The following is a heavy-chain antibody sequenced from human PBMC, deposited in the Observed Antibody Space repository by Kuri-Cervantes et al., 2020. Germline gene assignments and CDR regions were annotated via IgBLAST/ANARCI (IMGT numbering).Heavy chain of an antibody. V-gene: IGHV4-34*01. CDR1: GGSFSGYY. CDR3: ARGVDQDYFDY. CDR2: INHSGST. J-gene: IGHJ4*02. Sequence: SETLSLTCAVYGGSFSGYYWNWVRQPPGKGLEWIGEINHSGSTSYNPSLKSRVTISVDKSKNQFSLKLSSVTAADTAVYYCARGVDQDYFDYWGQGTLVTVSS. D-gene: IGHD2-2*01.